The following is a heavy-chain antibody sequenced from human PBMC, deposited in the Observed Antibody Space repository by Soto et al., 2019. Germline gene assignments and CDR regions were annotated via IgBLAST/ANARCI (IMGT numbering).Heavy chain of an antibody. CDR1: GYTFSGFF. CDR2: INPNSGDT. J-gene: IGHJ4*02. Sequence: ASVKVSCKASGYTFSGFFLHWVRQAPGLGLEWMGWINPNSGDTNYAQKFQGRVTMTRDTSISTAYMDLSRLSSDDTAVYYCARVKNYYDRSGPFDYWGPGTMVTVYS. D-gene: IGHD3-22*01. V-gene: IGHV1-2*02. CDR3: ARVKNYYDRSGPFDY.